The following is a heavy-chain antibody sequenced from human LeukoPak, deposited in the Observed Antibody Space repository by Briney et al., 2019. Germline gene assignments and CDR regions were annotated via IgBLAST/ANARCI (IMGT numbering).Heavy chain of an antibody. J-gene: IGHJ3*02. D-gene: IGHD6-19*01. Sequence: GGSLRLSCAASGFTFSSYSMNWVRQAPGKGLEWDSSISSSSSYVYYADSVKGRFTISRDKAKNSLYLQMNSLRAEDTAVYYCARGFAYSSGWYPPEDAFDIWGQGTLVTVSS. V-gene: IGHV3-21*01. CDR2: ISSSSSYV. CDR3: ARGFAYSSGWYPPEDAFDI. CDR1: GFTFSSYS.